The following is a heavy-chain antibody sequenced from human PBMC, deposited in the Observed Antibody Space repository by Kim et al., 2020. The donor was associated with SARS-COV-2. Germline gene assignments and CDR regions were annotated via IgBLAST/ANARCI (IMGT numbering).Heavy chain of an antibody. J-gene: IGHJ6*02. V-gene: IGHV3-9*01. CDR1: GFTFDDYA. Sequence: GGSLRLSCAASGFTFDDYAMHWVRQAPGKGLEWVSGISWNSGSIGYADSVKGRFTISRDNAKNSLYLQMNSLRAEDTALYYCATLLKIVATTRGHYYYGMDVWGQGTTVTVSS. CDR2: ISWNSGSI. D-gene: IGHD5-12*01. CDR3: ATLLKIVATTRGHYYYGMDV.